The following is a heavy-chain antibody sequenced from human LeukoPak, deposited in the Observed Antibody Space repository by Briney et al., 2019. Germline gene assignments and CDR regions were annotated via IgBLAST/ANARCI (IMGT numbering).Heavy chain of an antibody. CDR3: ARRKIAVAGTGTNWFDP. CDR1: GGTFSSYA. CDR2: IIPIFGTA. V-gene: IGHV1-69*13. Sequence: SVKVSCKASGGTFSSYAISWVRRAPGQGLEWMGGIIPIFGTANYAQKFQGRVTITADESTSTAYMELSSLRSEDTAVYYCARRKIAVAGTGTNWFDPWGQGTLVTVSS. J-gene: IGHJ5*02. D-gene: IGHD6-19*01.